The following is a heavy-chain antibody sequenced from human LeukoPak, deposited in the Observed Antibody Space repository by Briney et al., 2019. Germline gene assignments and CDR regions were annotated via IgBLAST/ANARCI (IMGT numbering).Heavy chain of an antibody. Sequence: SVKVSCKASGGTFSSYAISWVRQAPGQGLEWMGRIIPIFGIANYAQKFQGRVTITADKSTSTAYMELSSLRSEDTAVYYCARDECSSTSCYAFDIWGQGTMVTVSS. CDR3: ARDECSSTSCYAFDI. D-gene: IGHD2-2*01. CDR2: IIPIFGIA. CDR1: GGTFSSYA. J-gene: IGHJ3*02. V-gene: IGHV1-69*04.